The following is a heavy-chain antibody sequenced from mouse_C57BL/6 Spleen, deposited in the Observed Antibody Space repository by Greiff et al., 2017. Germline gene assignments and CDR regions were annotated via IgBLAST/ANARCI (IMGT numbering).Heavy chain of an antibody. V-gene: IGHV1-55*01. CDR2: IYPGSGST. Sequence: VQLQQPGAELVKPGASVKMSCKASGYTFTSYWITWVKQRPGQGLEWIGDIYPGSGSTNYNEKFKSKATLTVDTSSSTAYMQLSSLTSEDSAVYYCAREGGYVGAMDYWGQGTSVTVSS. CDR1: GYTFTSYW. D-gene: IGHD3-1*01. CDR3: AREGGYVGAMDY. J-gene: IGHJ4*01.